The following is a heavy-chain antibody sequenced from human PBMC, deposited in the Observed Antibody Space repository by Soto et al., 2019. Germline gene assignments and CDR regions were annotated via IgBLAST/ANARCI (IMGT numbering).Heavy chain of an antibody. CDR3: AKEKLRWVFDY. J-gene: IGHJ4*02. CDR1: GFTFSNYA. V-gene: IGHV3-23*01. D-gene: IGHD1-26*01. CDR2: ISGSGGST. Sequence: PGGSLRLSCAASGFTFSNYAMTWVRQAPGKGLEWVSTISGSGGSTYYADSVKGRFTTSRDDSKNTLYLQRNGRRAEAAAVYYCAKEKLRWVFDYWGQGPLVTVSS.